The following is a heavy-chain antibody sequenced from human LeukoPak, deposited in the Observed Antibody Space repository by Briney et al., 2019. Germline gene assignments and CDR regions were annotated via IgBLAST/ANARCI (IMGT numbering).Heavy chain of an antibody. CDR2: INHSGST. Sequence: SGTLSLTCAVYGGSFSGYYWSWIRQPPGKGLEWIGEINHSGSTNYNPSLKSRVTISVDTSKNQFSLKLSSVTAADTAVYYCASDLGDSGYDGGRWYYGMDVWGQGTTVTVSS. CDR3: ASDLGDSGYDGGRWYYGMDV. CDR1: GGSFSGYY. V-gene: IGHV4-34*01. J-gene: IGHJ6*02. D-gene: IGHD5-12*01.